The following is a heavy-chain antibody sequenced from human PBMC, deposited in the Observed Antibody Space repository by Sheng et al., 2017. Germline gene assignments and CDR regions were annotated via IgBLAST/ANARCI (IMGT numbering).Heavy chain of an antibody. CDR2: INHSGST. D-gene: IGHD5-18*01. CDR1: GGSFSGYY. Sequence: QVQLQQWGAGLLKPSETLSLTCAVYGGSFSGYYWSWIRQPPGKGLEWIGEINHSGSTNYNPSLKSRVTISVDTSKNQFSLKLSSVTAADTAVYYCARGRGYSYGYYRAWGQGTLVTVSS. J-gene: IGHJ5*02. CDR3: ARGRGYSYGYYRA. V-gene: IGHV4-34*01.